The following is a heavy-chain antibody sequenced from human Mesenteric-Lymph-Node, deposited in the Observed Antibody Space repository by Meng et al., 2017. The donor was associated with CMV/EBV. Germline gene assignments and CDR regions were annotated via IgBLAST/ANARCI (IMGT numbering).Heavy chain of an antibody. Sequence: GGSLRLSCAASGFTFSSYSMNWVRQAPGKGLEWVSSISSSSSYIYYADSVKGRFTISRDNAKNSLYLQMNSLRAEDTAAYYCARDTNLLFMDVWGQGTTVTVSS. J-gene: IGHJ6*02. CDR1: GFTFSSYS. D-gene: IGHD2/OR15-2a*01. CDR2: ISSSSSYI. CDR3: ARDTNLLFMDV. V-gene: IGHV3-21*01.